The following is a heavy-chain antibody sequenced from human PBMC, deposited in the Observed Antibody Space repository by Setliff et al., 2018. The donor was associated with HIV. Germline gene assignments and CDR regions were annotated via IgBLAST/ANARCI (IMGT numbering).Heavy chain of an antibody. D-gene: IGHD3-10*01. CDR1: GGSFGVYR. Sequence: SSETLSLTCTISGGSFGVYRWSWIRQSAGRGLEWIGRIDSSGTTDYKPSLKGRVAISVDTSRNQFSLRVTSVTAADTAVYFCARDRHSSGLGSYGPWGPGILVTV. J-gene: IGHJ5*02. CDR2: IDSSGTT. V-gene: IGHV4-4*07. CDR3: ARDRHSSGLGSYGP.